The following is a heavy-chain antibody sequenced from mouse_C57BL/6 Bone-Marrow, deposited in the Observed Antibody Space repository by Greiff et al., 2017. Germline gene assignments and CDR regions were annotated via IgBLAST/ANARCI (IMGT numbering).Heavy chain of an antibody. CDR3: ASSPRSSSGLFAY. Sequence: VNVVESGPGLVAPSQSLSITCTVSGFSLTSYGVDWVRQSPGKGLEWLGVIWGVGSTNYNSALKSRLSISKDNSKSQVFLKMNSLQTDDTAMYYCASSPRSSSGLFAYWGQGTLVTVSA. J-gene: IGHJ3*01. V-gene: IGHV2-6*01. D-gene: IGHD3-2*02. CDR1: GFSLTSYG. CDR2: IWGVGST.